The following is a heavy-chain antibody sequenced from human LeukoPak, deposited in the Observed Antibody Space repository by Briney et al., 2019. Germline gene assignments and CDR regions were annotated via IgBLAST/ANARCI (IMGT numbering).Heavy chain of an antibody. CDR2: IIRKADGGTT. J-gene: IGHJ4*02. D-gene: IGHD3-10*01. CDR1: GFTFSNAW. CDR3: TTGITMVRGVPGVYFDY. V-gene: IGHV3-15*01. Sequence: GGSLRLSCAASGFTFSNAWMSWVRRAPGKGREWVGCIIRKADGGTTDYAAPVKGRFTISRDDSKNTLYLQMNSLKTEDTAVYYCTTGITMVRGVPGVYFDYWGQGTLVTVSS.